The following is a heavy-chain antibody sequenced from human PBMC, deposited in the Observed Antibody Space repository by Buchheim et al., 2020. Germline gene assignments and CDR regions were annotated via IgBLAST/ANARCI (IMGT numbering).Heavy chain of an antibody. CDR3: AKTGDSSGYYLEDGMDV. D-gene: IGHD3-22*01. CDR2: SSGSGGST. CDR1: GFTFSSYA. V-gene: IGHV3-23*01. Sequence: EVQLLESGGGLVQPGGSLRLSCAASGFTFSSYAMSWVRQAPGKGLEWVSASSGSGGSTYYADSVKGRFTISRDNSKNTLYLQMNSLRAEDTAVYYCAKTGDSSGYYLEDGMDVWGQGTT. J-gene: IGHJ6*02.